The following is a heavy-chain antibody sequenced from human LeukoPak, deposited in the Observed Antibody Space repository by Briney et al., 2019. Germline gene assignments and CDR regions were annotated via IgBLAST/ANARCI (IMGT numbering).Heavy chain of an antibody. CDR3: ARRRGTDYYFDY. CDR1: GFTFSSYS. J-gene: IGHJ4*02. V-gene: IGHV3-66*01. CDR2: IYSGGTT. Sequence: GGSLRLSCAASGFTFSSYSMNWVRQAPGKGLEWVSVIYSGGTTYYADSVKGRFTISRDNSKNTLYLQMNSLRVEDTAVYYCARRRGTDYYFDYWGQGTLVTVSS. D-gene: IGHD3-16*01.